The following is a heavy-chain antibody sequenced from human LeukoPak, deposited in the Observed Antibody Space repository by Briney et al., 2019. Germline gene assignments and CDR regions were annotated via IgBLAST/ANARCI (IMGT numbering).Heavy chain of an antibody. CDR3: AREEDSYEIDY. CDR2: ISYDGSNK. J-gene: IGHJ4*02. CDR1: GFTFSNAW. Sequence: GGSLRLSCAASGFTFSNAWMSWVRQAPGKGLEWVAVISYDGSNKYYADSVKGRFTISRDNSKNTLYLQMNSLRAEDTAVYYCAREEDSYEIDYWGQGTLVTVSS. V-gene: IGHV3-30-3*01. D-gene: IGHD3-22*01.